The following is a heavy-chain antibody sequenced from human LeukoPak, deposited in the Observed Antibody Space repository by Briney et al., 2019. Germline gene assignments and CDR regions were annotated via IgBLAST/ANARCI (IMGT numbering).Heavy chain of an antibody. CDR1: GFTFSSYA. J-gene: IGHJ6*03. CDR2: ISYDGSNK. CDR3: ARDCGRTSSSGQYYYYYYMDV. D-gene: IGHD3-22*01. Sequence: PGGSLRLSCAASGFTFSSYAMHWVRQAPGKGLEWVAVISYDGSNKYYADSVKGRFTISRDNSKNTLYLQMNSLRAEDTAVYYCARDCGRTSSSGQYYYYYYMDVWGKGTTVTVSS. V-gene: IGHV3-30*04.